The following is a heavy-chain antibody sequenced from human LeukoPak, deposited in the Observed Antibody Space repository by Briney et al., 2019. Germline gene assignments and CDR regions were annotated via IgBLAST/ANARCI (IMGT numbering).Heavy chain of an antibody. V-gene: IGHV3-73*01. CDR1: GVTFSGSA. CDR3: AKSRSGSANWALQIFDN. Sequence: GGSLKLSCAASGVTFSGSAMHWVRQASGKGLEWVGRIRNKANSYTKVDAASVKGRFTISRDTSKTPLFVQINSLRAEDTAVYFCAKSRSGSANWALQIFDNWGQGTLVTVSS. J-gene: IGHJ4*02. D-gene: IGHD1-1*01. CDR2: IRNKANSYTK.